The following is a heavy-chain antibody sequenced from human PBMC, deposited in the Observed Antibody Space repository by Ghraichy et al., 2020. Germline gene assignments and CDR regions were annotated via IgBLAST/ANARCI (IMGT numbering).Heavy chain of an antibody. D-gene: IGHD2-21*01. CDR3: ARDRGAIATAVLDTFHI. Sequence: ASVKVSCEASGYTFTGHYMHWVRQAPGQGLEWMGWIDPNSGGTNYAQKFQGRVTLTSDTSISTAYMELSGLRSDDTAVYYCARDRGAIATAVLDTFHIWGRGTLVTVSS. V-gene: IGHV1-2*02. CDR2: IDPNSGGT. CDR1: GYTFTGHY. J-gene: IGHJ3*02.